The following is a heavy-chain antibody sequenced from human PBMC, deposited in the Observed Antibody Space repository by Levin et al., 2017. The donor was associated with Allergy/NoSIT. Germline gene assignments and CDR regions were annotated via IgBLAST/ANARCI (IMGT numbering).Heavy chain of an antibody. CDR3: SRDWYWTTDY. V-gene: IGHV3-15*01. CDR1: GFTFSQTW. J-gene: IGHJ4*02. Sequence: GGSLRLSCAASGFTFSQTWMNWVRQAPGKGLEWVGRIKSNGDGGTTDYAAPVTGRFTISRDDSRNTVFLQMNSLKTEDTAVYFCSRDWYWTTDYWGQGTLVTVSS. D-gene: IGHD2-8*01. CDR2: IKSNGDGGTT.